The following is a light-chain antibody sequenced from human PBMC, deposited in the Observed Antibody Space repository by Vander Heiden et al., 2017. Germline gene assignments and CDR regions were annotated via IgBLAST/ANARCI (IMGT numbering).Light chain of an antibody. CDR1: QRVLYSTNNKNY. J-gene: IGKJ4*01. CDR3: QQYYSTLLT. Sequence: DIVVTQSPHSLAASRGERATINCKSSQRVLYSTNNKNYLAWYQQKPGQPPKLLIYWASTRESGVPDRFSGSGSGTDFTLTISSLQAEDVAVYYCQQYYSTLLTFGGGTKVEIK. CDR2: WAS. V-gene: IGKV4-1*01.